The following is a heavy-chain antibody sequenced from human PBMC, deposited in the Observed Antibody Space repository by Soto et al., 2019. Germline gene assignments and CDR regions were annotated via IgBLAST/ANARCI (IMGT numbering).Heavy chain of an antibody. CDR1: GGSITGYY. Sequence: QVQLQESGPGLVQPSETLSLTCTVSGGSITGYYWSWIRQPPGKGPEWIGNIHYSGSTNYNPSLKSRVTLSVDTSKNQFSLRLSSVTAAETAVYYCARHSYYSNPLRFDPWGQGTPGHRLL. CDR3: ARHSYYSNPLRFDP. V-gene: IGHV4-59*08. CDR2: IHYSGST. D-gene: IGHD4-4*01. J-gene: IGHJ5*02.